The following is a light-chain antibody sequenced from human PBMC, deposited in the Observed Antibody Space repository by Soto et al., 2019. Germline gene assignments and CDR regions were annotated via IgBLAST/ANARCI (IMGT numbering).Light chain of an antibody. Sequence: EIVMTQSPATLSVSPGERATLSCRASQSVSSNLAWYQQKPGQAPRLLIYGASTRATGIPARFRGSGSGTEFTPTISSLQSEDFSVYYWQQYNNWPPWTFGHGTKVEIK. V-gene: IGKV3-15*01. CDR2: GAS. CDR1: QSVSSN. J-gene: IGKJ1*01. CDR3: QQYNNWPPWT.